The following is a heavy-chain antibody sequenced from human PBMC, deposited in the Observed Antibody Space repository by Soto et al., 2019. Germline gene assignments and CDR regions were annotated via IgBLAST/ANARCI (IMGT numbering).Heavy chain of an antibody. J-gene: IGHJ4*02. CDR2: MYHSGTT. D-gene: IGHD2-15*01. CDR3: ARRSGQYCSYGSCYLYFYS. V-gene: IGHV4-59*08. Sequence: SETLSLTCTVSGASISSYYWGWIRQPPGKGLEWIGHMYHSGTTNYNSSLKSRVTISTDTSKNQFSLKLSTVTAADTAVYYCARRSGQYCSYGSCYLYFYSWGQGTLVTVS. CDR1: GASISSYY.